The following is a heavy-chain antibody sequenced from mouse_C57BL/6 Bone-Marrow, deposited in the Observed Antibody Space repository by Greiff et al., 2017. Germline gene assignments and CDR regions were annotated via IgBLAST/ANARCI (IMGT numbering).Heavy chain of an antibody. CDR3: SRLEFYGSSGDRYFGV. CDR2: IDPRDGST. V-gene: IGHV1-85*01. CDR1: GYTFTSYD. D-gene: IGHD1-1*01. Sequence: QVQLQQSGPELVKPGASVKLSCKASGYTFTSYDINWVKQRPGQGLEWIGRIDPRDGSTKYNEKFKGKITLSVDTASSTAYMELHSLTSEDTAVCFWSRLEFYGSSGDRYFGVWGTGATVTVSS. J-gene: IGHJ1*03.